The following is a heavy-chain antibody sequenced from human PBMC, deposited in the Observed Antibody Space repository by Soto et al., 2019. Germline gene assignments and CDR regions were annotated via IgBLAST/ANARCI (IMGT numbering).Heavy chain of an antibody. CDR1: GDSVTSTSYY. CDR3: AREGGVLRLSNWFDS. V-gene: IGHV4-61*01. J-gene: IGHJ5*01. CDR2: SYYNGDT. D-gene: IGHD3-3*01. Sequence: PSETLSLTCTVSGDSVTSTSYYWSWVRQSPGKGLEWIGYSYYNGDTNYNPSLKSRVTISVDTSKNQFSPNLTSVTAADTGVYYCAREGGVLRLSNWFDSWGQGIQVTVSS.